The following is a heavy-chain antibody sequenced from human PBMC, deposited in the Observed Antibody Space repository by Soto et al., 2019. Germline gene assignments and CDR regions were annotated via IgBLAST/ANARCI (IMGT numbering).Heavy chain of an antibody. Sequence: PSETLSLTCTVSGGSISSGGYYWSWIRQHPGKVLEWIGYIYYSGSTYYNPSLKSRVTISVDTSKNQFSLKLSSVTAADTAVYYCARAPIDMDTAMVYFDYWGQGTLVTVSS. CDR1: GGSISSGGYY. D-gene: IGHD5-18*01. J-gene: IGHJ4*02. V-gene: IGHV4-31*03. CDR2: IYYSGST. CDR3: ARAPIDMDTAMVYFDY.